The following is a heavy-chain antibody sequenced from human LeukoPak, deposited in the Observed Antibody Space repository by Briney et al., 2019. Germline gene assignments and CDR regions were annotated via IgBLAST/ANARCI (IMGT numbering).Heavy chain of an antibody. V-gene: IGHV1-8*03. J-gene: IGHJ4*02. Sequence: ASVKVSCKASGYTFTSLDINWVRQASGQGLEWMGWMNPKSGYTGSAQQFQGRVTFTRSTSISTAYMELRSLRSDDTAVYYCARVGGLDLAPSGYWGQGTLVTVSS. CDR3: ARVGGLDLAPSGY. D-gene: IGHD1-26*01. CDR2: MNPKSGYT. CDR1: GYTFTSLD.